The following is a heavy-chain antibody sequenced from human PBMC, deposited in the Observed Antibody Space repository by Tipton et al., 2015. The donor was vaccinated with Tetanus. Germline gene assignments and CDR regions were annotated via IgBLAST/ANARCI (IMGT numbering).Heavy chain of an antibody. J-gene: IGHJ5*02. CDR1: GGSISTKTYY. CDR3: ARHVGGYGSPPHDL. D-gene: IGHD3-10*01. V-gene: IGHV4-39*01. CDR2: ISHSATT. Sequence: TLSLTCFVSGGSISTKTYYWGWIRQTPGKGLEWIASISHSATTFYNPSLKSRVTMPVDTSKNQFSVRLSSVTAADTGVYYCARHVGGYGSPPHDLWGQGTLVTVSS.